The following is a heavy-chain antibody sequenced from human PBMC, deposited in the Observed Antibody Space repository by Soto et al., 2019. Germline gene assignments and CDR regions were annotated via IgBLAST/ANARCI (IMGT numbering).Heavy chain of an antibody. CDR2: MNPNSGNT. CDR1: GYTFTSYD. D-gene: IGHD1-26*01. CDR3: ARGSLIGGTGYYYGMDV. J-gene: IGHJ6*02. V-gene: IGHV1-8*01. Sequence: ASVKVSCKASGYTFTSYDINWVRQATGQGLEWMGWMNPNSGNTGYAQKFQGRVTMTRNTSISTAYMELSSLRSEDTAVYYCARGSLIGGTGYYYGMDVWGQGTTVTVSS.